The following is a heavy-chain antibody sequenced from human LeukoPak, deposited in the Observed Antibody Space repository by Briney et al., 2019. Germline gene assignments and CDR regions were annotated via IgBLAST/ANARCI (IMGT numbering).Heavy chain of an antibody. CDR1: GFTFSPAW. CDR3: VRDGSAYNFDY. CDR2: INNDGSYI. D-gene: IGHD5-24*01. Sequence: GGSLRLSCAASGFTFSPAWMHWVRQAPGKGLEWVSRINNDGSYINYAESVKGRFTLSRDNTKNTLTLQMNSLRAEDTAAYFCVRDGSAYNFDYWGQGVLVTVSS. J-gene: IGHJ4*02. V-gene: IGHV3-74*01.